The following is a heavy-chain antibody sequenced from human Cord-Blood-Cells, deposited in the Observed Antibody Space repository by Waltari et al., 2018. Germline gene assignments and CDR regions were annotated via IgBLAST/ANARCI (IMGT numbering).Heavy chain of an antibody. Sequence: EVQLVESGGGLVKPGGSLRLSCAASGFTFSNAWMSWVRQAPGKGLEWVGRIKSKTDGGTTDYAAPVKGRFTISREYSKNTLYRQMNSLKTEDTAVYYCTTEWGSGSYFDYWGQGTLVTVSS. CDR3: TTEWGSGSYFDY. CDR1: GFTFSNAW. CDR2: IKSKTDGGTT. V-gene: IGHV3-15*01. D-gene: IGHD1-26*01. J-gene: IGHJ4*02.